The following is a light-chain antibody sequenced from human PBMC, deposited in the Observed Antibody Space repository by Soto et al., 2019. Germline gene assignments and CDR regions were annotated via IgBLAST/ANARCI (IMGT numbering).Light chain of an antibody. CDR1: SSNIGPGYD. CDR2: ANN. Sequence: QSVLTQPPSVSGAPGQRVTISCTGSSSNIGPGYDVHWYQQVPGTRPRLLIYANNNRPSGVPDRFSGSKSGTSASLAITGLQAEDEADYYCHSYDNSLSGEVLFGGGTKLTVL. V-gene: IGLV1-40*01. CDR3: HSYDNSLSGEVL. J-gene: IGLJ2*01.